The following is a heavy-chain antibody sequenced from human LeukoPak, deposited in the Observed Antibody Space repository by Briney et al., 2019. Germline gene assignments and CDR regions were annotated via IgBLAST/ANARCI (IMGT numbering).Heavy chain of an antibody. V-gene: IGHV3-33*01. CDR2: IWYDGSNK. D-gene: IGHD2/OR15-2a*01. CDR1: GFTFSSYG. Sequence: GGSLRLSCAASGFTFSSYGVHWVRQAPGKGLEWVAVIWYDGSNKYYADSVKGRFTISRDKPKDTLYLQMNSLRAEDTAVYYCARGANRAPDLLDYWGQGTLVTVSS. J-gene: IGHJ4*02. CDR3: ARGANRAPDLLDY.